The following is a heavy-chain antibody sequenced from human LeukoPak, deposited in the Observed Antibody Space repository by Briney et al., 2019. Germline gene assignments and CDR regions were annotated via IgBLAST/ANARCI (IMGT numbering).Heavy chain of an antibody. V-gene: IGHV3-48*01. CDR3: ARGTGIAVEYFQH. CDR1: GFTFSRYT. D-gene: IGHD6-19*01. CDR2: ISSSGSSK. J-gene: IGHJ1*01. Sequence: HPGGSLRLSCAASGFTFSRYTMNWVRQAPGKGLEWVSYISSSGSSKYYADSVKGRFTISRDYAKSSLYLQVNSLRAEDTAVYYCARGTGIAVEYFQHWGQGTLVTVSS.